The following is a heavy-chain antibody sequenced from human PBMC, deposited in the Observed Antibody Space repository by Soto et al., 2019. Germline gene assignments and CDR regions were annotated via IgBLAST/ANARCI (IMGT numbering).Heavy chain of an antibody. D-gene: IGHD6-19*01. J-gene: IGHJ4*02. CDR3: ARAVGDPLYYLDY. V-gene: IGHV4-59*08. Sequence: QVQLQESGPGLVRPSETLSLTCTVSSDSISSYYWIWIRQSPGKGLEWIGYTDYSGNTNYNPSLKSRVTISGYTSKTQFSLRLSSVTAADTAVHYCARAVGDPLYYLDYWGQGTLVTVSS. CDR2: TDYSGNT. CDR1: SDSISSYY.